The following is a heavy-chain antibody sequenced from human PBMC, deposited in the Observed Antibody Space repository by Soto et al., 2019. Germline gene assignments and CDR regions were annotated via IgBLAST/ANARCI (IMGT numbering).Heavy chain of an antibody. CDR3: ARARSVPAAPMDAFDI. CDR2: ISAYNGNT. CDR1: GYTFTSYG. D-gene: IGHD2-2*01. Sequence: QVPLVQSGAEVKKPGASVKVSCKASGYTFTSYGISWVRQAPGQGREWMGWISAYNGNTNYAQKLQGRVTMTTDTSTSTAYMELRSLRSDDTAVYYCARARSVPAAPMDAFDIWGQGTMVTVSS. J-gene: IGHJ3*02. V-gene: IGHV1-18*01.